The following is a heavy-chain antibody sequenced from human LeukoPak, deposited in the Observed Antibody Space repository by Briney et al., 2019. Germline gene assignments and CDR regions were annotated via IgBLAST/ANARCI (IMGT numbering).Heavy chain of an antibody. J-gene: IGHJ4*02. Sequence: ASVKVSYKASGYTFSGYGINWVRQAPGQGLEWMEWIRVYNGNPNYAQRFQGRVTMTTDTSTSTAYMELRSLRSDDTAVYYCATDLDGSGSYYTDYWGQGTLVTVSS. CDR2: IRVYNGNP. CDR1: GYTFSGYG. D-gene: IGHD3-10*01. CDR3: ATDLDGSGSYYTDY. V-gene: IGHV1-18*01.